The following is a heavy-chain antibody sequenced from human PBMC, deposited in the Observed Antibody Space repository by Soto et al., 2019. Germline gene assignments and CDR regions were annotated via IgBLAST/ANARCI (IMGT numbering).Heavy chain of an antibody. V-gene: IGHV3-48*02. Sequence: EVQLVESGGGLVQPGGSLRLSCAASGFTFSSYSMNWVRQAPGKGLEWVSYISSSSSTIYYADSVKGRFTISRDNAKNSLFLQMNSLRDEDTAVDYCATARSGYDFSYYYGLDAWGQGTTVTVSS. CDR3: ATARSGYDFSYYYGLDA. D-gene: IGHD5-12*01. CDR1: GFTFSSYS. J-gene: IGHJ6*02. CDR2: ISSSSSTI.